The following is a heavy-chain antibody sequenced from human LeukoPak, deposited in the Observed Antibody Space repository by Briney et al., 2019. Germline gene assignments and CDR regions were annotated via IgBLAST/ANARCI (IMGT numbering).Heavy chain of an antibody. Sequence: ASVKVSCKASGYTFTGYYMHWVRQAPGQGLEWMGWISAYNGNTNYAQKLQGRVTMTTDTSTSTAYMELRSLRSDDTAVYYCARGPSLRYFDWLLPNDYWGQGTLVTVSS. D-gene: IGHD3-9*01. CDR2: ISAYNGNT. J-gene: IGHJ4*02. CDR3: ARGPSLRYFDWLLPNDY. V-gene: IGHV1-18*04. CDR1: GYTFTGYY.